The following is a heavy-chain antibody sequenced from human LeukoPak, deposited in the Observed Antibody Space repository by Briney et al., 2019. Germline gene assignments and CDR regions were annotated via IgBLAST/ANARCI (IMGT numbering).Heavy chain of an antibody. CDR1: GFTFSSNW. Sequence: PGGSLRLSCAASGFTFSSNWMSWVRQAPGKGLEWVSYISSSSTTIYYADSVKGRFTISRDNAKNSLYLQMNSLRAEDTAVYYCARVRYSGYDYPTDAFDIWGQGTMVTVSS. J-gene: IGHJ3*02. V-gene: IGHV3-48*01. CDR3: ARVRYSGYDYPTDAFDI. D-gene: IGHD5-12*01. CDR2: ISSSSTTI.